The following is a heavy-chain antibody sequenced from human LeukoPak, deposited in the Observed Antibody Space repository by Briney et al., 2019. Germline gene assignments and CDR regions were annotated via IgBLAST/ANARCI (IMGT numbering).Heavy chain of an antibody. CDR3: AKELFSSGYYFYYFDY. J-gene: IGHJ4*02. CDR1: GFTFDDYA. D-gene: IGHD3-22*01. V-gene: IGHV3-9*01. CDR2: ISWNSGSI. Sequence: GGSLRLSCAASGFTFDDYAMHWVRQAPGKGLEWVSGISWNSGSIGCADSVKGRFTISRDNAKNSLYLQMNSLRAEDTALYYCAKELFSSGYYFYYFDYWGQGTLVTVSS.